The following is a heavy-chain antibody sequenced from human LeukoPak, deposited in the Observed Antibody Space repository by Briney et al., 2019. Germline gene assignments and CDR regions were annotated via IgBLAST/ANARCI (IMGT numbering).Heavy chain of an antibody. J-gene: IGHJ6*04. CDR1: GGSISSYY. CDR3: AKDRGGSGSYYIDY. D-gene: IGHD3-10*01. V-gene: IGHV4-4*07. CDR2: IYTSGST. Sequence: PSETLSLTCTVSGGSISSYYWSWIRQPAGKGLEWIGRIYTSGSTNYNPSLKSRVTMSVDTSKNQFSLKLSSVTAEDTAVYYCAKDRGGSGSYYIDYWGKGTTVTISS.